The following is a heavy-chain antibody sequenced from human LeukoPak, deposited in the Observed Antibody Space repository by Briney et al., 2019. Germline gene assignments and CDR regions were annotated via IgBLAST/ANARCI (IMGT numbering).Heavy chain of an antibody. V-gene: IGHV3-48*02. Sequence: GGSLRLSCAASGFTFSSYNMNWVRQAPGRGLEWRAYMSTAGTTFYYAHSVKGRFTISRDNAKNSLSLQMKSLRDDDTGVYYCAREPDRGSYHNFDYWGQGALVTVSS. D-gene: IGHD3-10*01. CDR2: MSTAGTTF. J-gene: IGHJ4*02. CDR3: AREPDRGSYHNFDY. CDR1: GFTFSSYN.